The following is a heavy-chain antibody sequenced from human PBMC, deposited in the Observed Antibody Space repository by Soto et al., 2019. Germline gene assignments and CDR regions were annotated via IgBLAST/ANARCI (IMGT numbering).Heavy chain of an antibody. D-gene: IGHD1-26*01. V-gene: IGHV3-23*01. CDR3: AKGLYRGSYFDY. J-gene: IGHJ4*02. Sequence: EVQLLESGGGLVQPGGSLRLSCAASGFTFSSYAMTWVRQAPGKVLEWVSAISGSGGSTYYADSVKGQFTISRDNSKNTLYLQMNSLRAEDTAVYYCAKGLYRGSYFDYWGQGTLVTVSS. CDR1: GFTFSSYA. CDR2: ISGSGGST.